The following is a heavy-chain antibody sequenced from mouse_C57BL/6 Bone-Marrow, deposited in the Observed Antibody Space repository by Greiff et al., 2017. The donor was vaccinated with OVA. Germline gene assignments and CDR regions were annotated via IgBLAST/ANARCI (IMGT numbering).Heavy chain of an antibody. D-gene: IGHD1-1*01. Sequence: QVQLKESGAELAKPGASVKLSCKASGYTFTSYWMHWVKQRPGQGLEWIGYINPSSGYTKYNQKFKDKATLTADKSSSPAYLQLSSLTYEDSAVYYCARSARYYGSSRYFEVWGTGTTVTVSS. CDR3: ARSARYYGSSRYFEV. V-gene: IGHV1-7*01. CDR2: INPSSGYT. CDR1: GYTFTSYW. J-gene: IGHJ1*03.